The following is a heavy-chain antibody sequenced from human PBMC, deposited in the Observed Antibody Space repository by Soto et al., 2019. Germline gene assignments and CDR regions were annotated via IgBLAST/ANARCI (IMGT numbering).Heavy chain of an antibody. CDR1: GGSFSGYY. V-gene: IGHV4-34*01. D-gene: IGHD6-13*01. J-gene: IGHJ6*02. CDR2: INHSGRP. Sequence: SKTLSLTCAVYGGSFSGYYWSWIRQPPGRGLEWIGEINHSGRPNYNPSLKSLVTISVDTSKNQFSLKLSSVTAADTAVYYWARAVAAAGTDYYYGMDVWGQGTTVTVSS. CDR3: ARAVAAAGTDYYYGMDV.